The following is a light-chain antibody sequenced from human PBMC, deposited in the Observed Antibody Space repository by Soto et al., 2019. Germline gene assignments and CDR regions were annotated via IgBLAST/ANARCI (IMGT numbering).Light chain of an antibody. CDR3: QQRGTWPPSIT. Sequence: EIVLTQSPATLSLSPGERATLSCRASQSVSSSLAWYQQKPGQSPRLLIHDASSRNTGTPARFSGSGSGTDFTLTISSLEPEDFAVYYCQQRGTWPPSITFGQGTRLEIK. CDR1: QSVSSS. J-gene: IGKJ5*01. V-gene: IGKV3-11*01. CDR2: DAS.